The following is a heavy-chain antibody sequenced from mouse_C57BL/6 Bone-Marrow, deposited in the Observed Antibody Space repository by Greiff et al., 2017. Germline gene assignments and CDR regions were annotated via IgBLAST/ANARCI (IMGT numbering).Heavy chain of an antibody. CDR1: GYTFTGYW. V-gene: IGHV1-55*01. CDR2: IYPGSGGT. D-gene: IGHD2-3*01. J-gene: IGHJ2*01. Sequence: QVQLQQPGAELVKPGASVKMSCKASGYTFTGYWITWVKQRPGQGLEWIGDIYPGSGGTTDNEKFTSKATLTVDTSSSTAYMQLSSLTSEDSAVYDCERVYDGDPFDYWGQGTTLTVSA. CDR3: ERVYDGDPFDY.